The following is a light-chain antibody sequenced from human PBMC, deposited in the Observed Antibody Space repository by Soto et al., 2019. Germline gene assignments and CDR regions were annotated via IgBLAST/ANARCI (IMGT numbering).Light chain of an antibody. J-gene: IGKJ4*01. CDR2: TTS. CDR1: QSISNF. Sequence: DIPMTQSPSSLSASVGDRVTITCRASQSISNFLNWYQQKPGMAPRLLIHTTSSLQSGVPSRFSGSGSGTDFTLTISSLQPEDFATYYCQQSSSTPQNFGGGTKVEI. CDR3: QQSSSTPQN. V-gene: IGKV1-39*01.